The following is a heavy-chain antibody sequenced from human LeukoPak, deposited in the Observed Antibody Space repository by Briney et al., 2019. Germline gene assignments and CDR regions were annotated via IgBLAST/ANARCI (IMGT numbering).Heavy chain of an antibody. CDR2: ITGTDGST. D-gene: IGHD3-9*01. Sequence: GGSLTVSCAASGFTFNTYAMSWVRQAPGKGLEWVSGITGTDGSTDYADSVKGRFTISRDNSKNTLYLQMNSLRADDTAVYFCAKDAWGKLTSVDYWGQGTLVTVSS. J-gene: IGHJ4*02. CDR1: GFTFNTYA. CDR3: AKDAWGKLTSVDY. V-gene: IGHV3-23*01.